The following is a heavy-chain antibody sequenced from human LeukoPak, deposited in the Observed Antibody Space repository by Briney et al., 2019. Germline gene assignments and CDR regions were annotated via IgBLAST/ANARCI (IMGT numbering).Heavy chain of an antibody. CDR1: GGSISSSSYY. Sequence: ASETLSLTCTVSGGSISSSSYYWGWIRQPPGKGLEWIGSIYYSGSTNYNPSLKSRVTMSVDTSKNQFSLKLSSVTAADTAVYYCARVDGRYYYGSGSYSLALDAFDIWGQGTMVTVSS. CDR2: IYYSGST. V-gene: IGHV4-39*07. J-gene: IGHJ3*02. CDR3: ARVDGRYYYGSGSYSLALDAFDI. D-gene: IGHD3-10*01.